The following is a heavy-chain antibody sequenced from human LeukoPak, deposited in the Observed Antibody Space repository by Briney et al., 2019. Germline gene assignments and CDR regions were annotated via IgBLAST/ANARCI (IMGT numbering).Heavy chain of an antibody. Sequence: PSETLSLTCAVYGGSFSGYYWSWIRRPAGKGLEWIGSISHSGSTYNDPSLKSRITISVDTSKNQFSLKVRSVTAADTAVYYCARRITGTTSDSFDYWGQGILVTVSS. D-gene: IGHD1-20*01. V-gene: IGHV4-34*01. J-gene: IGHJ4*02. CDR2: ISHSGST. CDR3: ARRITGTTSDSFDY. CDR1: GGSFSGYY.